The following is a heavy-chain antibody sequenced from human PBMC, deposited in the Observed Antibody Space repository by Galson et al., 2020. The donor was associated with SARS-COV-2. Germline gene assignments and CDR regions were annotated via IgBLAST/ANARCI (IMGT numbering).Heavy chain of an antibody. J-gene: IGHJ6*02. CDR1: GFDFSRHG. Sequence: GGSLRLSCGASGFDFSRHGMHWVRQAPGKGLEWVALIWYDGYNKNHADAVEGRLTISRDNSKNTLYLQMNSLRPEDTAVYYCARDRLQYSLRGELTYYGLDVWGQGTTVTVSS. V-gene: IGHV3-33*01. CDR3: ARDRLQYSLRGELTYYGLDV. CDR2: IWYDGYNK. D-gene: IGHD4-4*01.